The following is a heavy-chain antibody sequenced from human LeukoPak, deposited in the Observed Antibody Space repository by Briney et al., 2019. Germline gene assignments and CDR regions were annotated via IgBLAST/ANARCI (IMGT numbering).Heavy chain of an antibody. CDR3: ASDRGPGYSRGRYLDY. J-gene: IGHJ4*02. CDR1: GGSISSSSYY. Sequence: PSETLSLTCTVSGGSISSSSYYWGWIRQPPGKGLEWIGSIYYSGSTYYNPSLKSRVTISVDTSKNHFSLTLSSVPAADTAVYYYASDRGPGYSRGRYLDYWGQGTLVTVSS. D-gene: IGHD6-19*01. V-gene: IGHV4-39*02. CDR2: IYYSGST.